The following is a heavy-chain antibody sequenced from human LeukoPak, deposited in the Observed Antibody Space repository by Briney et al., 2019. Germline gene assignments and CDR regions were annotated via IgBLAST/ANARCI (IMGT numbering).Heavy chain of an antibody. CDR3: ARGDPSDY. V-gene: IGHV1-2*02. CDR2: VNPNSGGT. J-gene: IGHJ4*02. Sequence: ASVKVSCKASGYTFTDSYMHWVRQAPGQGLEWMGWVNPNSGGTNYAQDFQGRVTMTRDTSLNTVYMELSRLRSEDTAVYYCARGDPSDYWGQGTLVTVSS. CDR1: GYTFTDSY.